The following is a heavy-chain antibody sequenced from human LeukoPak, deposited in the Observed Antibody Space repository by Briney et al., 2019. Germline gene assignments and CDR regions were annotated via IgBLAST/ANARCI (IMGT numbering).Heavy chain of an antibody. Sequence: SQTLSLTCTVSGDSISGNHYWNWIRQPAGKGLEWIGRIFTSGNSNYNPSLTSRVTISLDTSKDQFSLKLSSVTAADTAVYYCARHSWRYCSSTSCSISYGMDVWGQGTTVTVSS. V-gene: IGHV4-61*02. J-gene: IGHJ6*02. D-gene: IGHD2-2*01. CDR2: IFTSGNS. CDR3: ARHSWRYCSSTSCSISYGMDV. CDR1: GDSISGNHY.